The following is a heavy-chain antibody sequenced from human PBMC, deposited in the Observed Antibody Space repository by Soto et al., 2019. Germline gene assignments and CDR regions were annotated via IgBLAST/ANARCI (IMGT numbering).Heavy chain of an antibody. V-gene: IGHV3-7*03. D-gene: IGHD3-16*02. CDR3: ACYRTMGC. CDR1: GFTLSSFW. Sequence: EVQLVESGGGLVQPGGSLRLSCAASGFTLSSFWMSWVRQAPGKGLEWVASIKEDGSEKTYVDSVKGRFSISRDTAKNALYLQMNSLGAEDAAVYYCACYRTMGCWGQGTPVTVSS. CDR2: IKEDGSEK. J-gene: IGHJ4*02.